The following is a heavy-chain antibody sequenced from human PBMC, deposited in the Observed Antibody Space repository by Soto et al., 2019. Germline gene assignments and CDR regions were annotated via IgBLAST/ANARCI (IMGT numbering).Heavy chain of an antibody. J-gene: IGHJ6*02. V-gene: IGHV1-69*13. Sequence: ASVKVSCKASGGTFSSYAISWVRQAPGQGLEWMGGIIPIFGTANYAQKFQGRVTITADESTSTAYMELSSLRSEDTAVYYCARWKGVTPINGMDVWGQGTTVTVSS. CDR3: ARWKGVTPINGMDV. D-gene: IGHD2-21*02. CDR2: IIPIFGTA. CDR1: GGTFSSYA.